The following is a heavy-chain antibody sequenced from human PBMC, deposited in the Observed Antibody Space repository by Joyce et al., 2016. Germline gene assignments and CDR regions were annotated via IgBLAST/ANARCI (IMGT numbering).Heavy chain of an antibody. Sequence: QVQLVESGGGVVQPGWSLRLSCAASGFTFSNYGMHWVRQEPGKGLEWVAVKANDGNKKYYADSVKGRFTISRDNSKNTLYLQMNSLRAEDTAVYYCAKRYDYVDYWGQGTLVTVSS. CDR3: AKRYDYVDY. J-gene: IGHJ4*02. D-gene: IGHD3-16*01. CDR2: KANDGNKK. V-gene: IGHV3-30*18. CDR1: GFTFSNYG.